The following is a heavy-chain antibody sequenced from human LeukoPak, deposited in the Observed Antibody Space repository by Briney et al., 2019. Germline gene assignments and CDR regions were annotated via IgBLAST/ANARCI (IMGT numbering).Heavy chain of an antibody. CDR1: GFTFDDYG. CDR2: INWNGGSI. Sequence: GGPLRLSCAASGFTFDDYGISWVGKAPGKAREGVSGINWNGGSIGYEVSVKGRFTSSRDNAKNSLYLQMNRLRAEDTALYYCARSAAAGRVYYFDYWGQGTLVTVSS. J-gene: IGHJ4*02. CDR3: ARSAAAGRVYYFDY. V-gene: IGHV3-20*04. D-gene: IGHD6-13*01.